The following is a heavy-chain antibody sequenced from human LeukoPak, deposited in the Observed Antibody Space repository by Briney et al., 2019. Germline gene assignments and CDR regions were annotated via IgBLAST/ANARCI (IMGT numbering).Heavy chain of an antibody. D-gene: IGHD4-17*01. CDR3: ARVPTVTSTHDAFDI. Sequence: PGGSLRLSCAASGFTVSSNYMSWIRQAPGKGLEWVSYISSSGSTIYYADSVKGRFTISRDNAKNSLYLQMNSLRAEDTAVYYCARVPTVTSTHDAFDIWGQGTMATVSS. V-gene: IGHV3-11*01. J-gene: IGHJ3*02. CDR1: GFTVSSNY. CDR2: ISSSGSTI.